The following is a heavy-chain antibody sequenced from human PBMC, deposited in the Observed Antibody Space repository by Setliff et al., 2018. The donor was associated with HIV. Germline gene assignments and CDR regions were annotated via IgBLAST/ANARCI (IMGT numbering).Heavy chain of an antibody. CDR1: GFTFRDYW. Sequence: LSLSCAGSGFTFRDYWMHWVRQAPGKGLVWVSQIDDDGRTTYADSVKGRFTISRDNSKNTLYLQMNSLRPEDTAIYYCARDPIKARPDYFDYWGQGTLVTVSS. V-gene: IGHV3-74*01. CDR3: ARDPIKARPDYFDY. J-gene: IGHJ4*02. D-gene: IGHD6-6*01. CDR2: IDDDGRT.